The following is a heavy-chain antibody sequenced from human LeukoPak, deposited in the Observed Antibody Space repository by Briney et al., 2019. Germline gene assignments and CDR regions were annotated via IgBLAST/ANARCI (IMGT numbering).Heavy chain of an antibody. CDR2: IYYSGST. V-gene: IGHV4-30-4*01. J-gene: IGHJ3*02. D-gene: IGHD1-1*01. CDR3: ARRRTGTLRFDAFDI. CDR1: GGSISSGDYY. Sequence: SETLSLTCTVSGGSISSGDYYWSWIRQPPGKGLEWIGYIYYSGSTYYNPSLKSRVTISVDTSKNQFSLKLSSVTAADTAVYYCARRRTGTLRFDAFDIWGQGTMVTVSS.